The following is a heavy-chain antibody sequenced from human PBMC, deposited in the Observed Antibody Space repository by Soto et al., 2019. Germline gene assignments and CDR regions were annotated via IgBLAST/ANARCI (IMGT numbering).Heavy chain of an antibody. D-gene: IGHD5-18*01. Sequence: QVHLVESGGGLVKSGDSLRLSCAASRFSFKDYFMSWIRQAPGKGLEWISYIGPYGNTIYYADSVKGRFVISRDDTTNTLYLQMDSLRASDTAVYYCARDDYTYGVSWGQGTLVTVSS. J-gene: IGHJ5*02. CDR1: RFSFKDYF. V-gene: IGHV3-11*01. CDR3: ARDDYTYGVS. CDR2: IGPYGNTI.